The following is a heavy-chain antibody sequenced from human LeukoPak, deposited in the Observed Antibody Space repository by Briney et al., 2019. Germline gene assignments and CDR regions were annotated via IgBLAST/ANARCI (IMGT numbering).Heavy chain of an antibody. J-gene: IGHJ4*02. CDR3: ATSKYSGSY. Sequence: GGSLRLSCAASGFTFSSYEMNWVRQAPGKGLEWVSAISGSGGRIYYGASVKGRFTISRDNSKNTLNLQMNSLRAEDTAVYYCATSKYSGSYWGQGTLVTVSS. V-gene: IGHV3-23*01. D-gene: IGHD1-26*01. CDR1: GFTFSSYE. CDR2: ISGSGGRI.